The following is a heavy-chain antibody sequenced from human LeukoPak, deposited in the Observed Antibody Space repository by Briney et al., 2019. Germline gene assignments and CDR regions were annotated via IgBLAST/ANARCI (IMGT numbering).Heavy chain of an antibody. J-gene: IGHJ3*02. Sequence: GGSPRLSCAASGFTFSSYSMNWVRQAPGKGLEWVSYISISSSTIYYADSVKGRFTISRDNAKNSLYLQMNSLGAEDTAVYYCAREGCSGGSCYSGAFDIWGQGTMVTVSS. CDR3: AREGCSGGSCYSGAFDI. V-gene: IGHV3-48*01. CDR2: ISISSSTI. CDR1: GFTFSSYS. D-gene: IGHD2-15*01.